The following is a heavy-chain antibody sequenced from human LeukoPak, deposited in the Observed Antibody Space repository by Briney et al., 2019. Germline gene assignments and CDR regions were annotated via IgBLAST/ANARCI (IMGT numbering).Heavy chain of an antibody. CDR1: GFTFSGYY. D-gene: IGHD2-2*01. CDR2: ITISGSTT. J-gene: IGHJ4*02. Sequence: PGGSLRLSCAASGFTFSGYYMSWIRQAPGKGLEWVSYITISGSTTYYADSVKGRFTISGDNSRNTLFLQMNSLRAEDTAVYYCAHGAMYQLDYWGQGTLVTVSS. V-gene: IGHV3-11*01. CDR3: AHGAMYQLDY.